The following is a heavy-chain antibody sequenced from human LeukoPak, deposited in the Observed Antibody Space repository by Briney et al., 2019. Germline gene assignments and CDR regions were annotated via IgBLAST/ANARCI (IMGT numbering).Heavy chain of an antibody. CDR1: GFTFSSYS. V-gene: IGHV3-21*01. CDR3: ARDLAVKGDRDAFDI. Sequence: GGSLRLSCTASGFTFSSYSMNWVRQAPGKGLEWVSSISSGSAFIYYADSVKGRFTISRDNAKKSLYLQMNSLRAEDTAVYYCARDLAVKGDRDAFDIWGQGTMVTVSP. CDR2: ISSGSAFI. D-gene: IGHD3-16*01. J-gene: IGHJ3*02.